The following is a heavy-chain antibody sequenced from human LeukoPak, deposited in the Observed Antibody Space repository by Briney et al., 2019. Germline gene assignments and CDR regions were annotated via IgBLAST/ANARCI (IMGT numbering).Heavy chain of an antibody. CDR1: GGSISSYY. D-gene: IGHD6-13*01. V-gene: IGHV4-4*07. Sequence: PSETLSLTCTVSGGSISSYYWSWIRQPAGKGLEWIGRIYTSGSTNYNPSLKTRVNMSVDKSKDQFSLKLSSVTAADTAVYYCARRSPRVAAPDHYYYYMDVWGKGTTVTVSS. CDR2: IYTSGST. J-gene: IGHJ6*03. CDR3: ARRSPRVAAPDHYYYYMDV.